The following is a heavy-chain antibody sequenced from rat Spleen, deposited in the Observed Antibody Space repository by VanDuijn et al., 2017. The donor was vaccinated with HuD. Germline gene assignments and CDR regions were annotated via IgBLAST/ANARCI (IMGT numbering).Heavy chain of an antibody. D-gene: IGHD4-3*01. Sequence: EVQLQESGPGLVKPSQSLSLTCSVTGYSITSNYWGWIRKFPGNKMEWMGYISYSGSTSYNPSLKSRISITRDTSKNQFFLQLNSVTTEDTATYYCARWGNSGYRGFAYWGQGTLVTVSS. CDR2: ISYSGST. CDR3: ARWGNSGYRGFAY. CDR1: GYSITSNY. J-gene: IGHJ3*01. V-gene: IGHV3-1*01.